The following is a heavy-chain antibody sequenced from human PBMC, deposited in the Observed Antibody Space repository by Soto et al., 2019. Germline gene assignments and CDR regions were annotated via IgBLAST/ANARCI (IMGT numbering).Heavy chain of an antibody. CDR3: VRHRDCSASSCPSGHWFDS. D-gene: IGHD2-15*01. CDR2: VTGNGLT. J-gene: IGHJ5*01. Sequence: EVLLLESGGDLAQPGGSLRLSCAASGFTFFNYAMTWVRLLPEKGLEWVSTVTGNGLTFYIDSVRGRFTISRDNSKNTLHLQMKNLRAEDTARYYFVRHRDCSASSCPSGHWFDSWGQGTLVTVSS. V-gene: IGHV3-23*01. CDR1: GFTFFNYA.